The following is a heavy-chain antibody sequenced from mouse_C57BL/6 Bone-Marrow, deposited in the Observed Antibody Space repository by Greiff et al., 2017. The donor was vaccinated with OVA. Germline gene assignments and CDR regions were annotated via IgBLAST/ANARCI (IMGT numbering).Heavy chain of an antibody. V-gene: IGHV1-54*01. CDR1: GYAFTNYL. Sequence: VQLQQSGAELVRPGTSVKVSCKASGYAFTNYLIEWVKQRPGQGLEWIGVINPGGGGTNYNEKFKGKATLTADKSSSTAYMQLSSLTSEDSAVYFCVYDGYPFYAMDYWGQGTSVTVSS. CDR3: VYDGYPFYAMDY. J-gene: IGHJ4*01. D-gene: IGHD2-3*01. CDR2: INPGGGGT.